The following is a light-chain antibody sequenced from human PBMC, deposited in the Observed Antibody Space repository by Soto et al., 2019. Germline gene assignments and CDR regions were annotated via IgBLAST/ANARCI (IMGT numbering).Light chain of an antibody. CDR1: QSVSTN. Sequence: EIVVTQSPAPPSLSPGERATLSCMASQSVSTNVAWYQQKPGQAPRLLIYGPSTRASGVPARFSGSGSGREFTLTISSLQSEDFAVYYCHQYDDWPPAFGQGTKVDI. J-gene: IGKJ1*01. CDR2: GPS. V-gene: IGKV3-15*01. CDR3: HQYDDWPPA.